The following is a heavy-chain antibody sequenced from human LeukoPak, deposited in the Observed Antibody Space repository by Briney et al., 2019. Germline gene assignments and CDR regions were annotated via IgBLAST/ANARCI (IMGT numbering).Heavy chain of an antibody. CDR2: IYHIGST. CDR1: GYSISRGYY. CDR3: ARAGWIITSGIDF. Sequence: SETLSLTCGVSGYSISRGYYWAWIRQPPGKGLEWIGTIYHIGSTYYNPSLESRVTISVDTSMNQFSLNLNSVTAAETAVYYCARAGWIITSGIDFWGKGALVTVSS. D-gene: IGHD1-20*01. J-gene: IGHJ4*02. V-gene: IGHV4-38-2*01.